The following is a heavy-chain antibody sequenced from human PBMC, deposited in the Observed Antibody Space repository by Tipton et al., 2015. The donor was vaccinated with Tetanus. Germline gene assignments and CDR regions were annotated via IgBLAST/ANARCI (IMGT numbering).Heavy chain of an antibody. CDR2: IDPNSGDT. D-gene: IGHD3-22*01. V-gene: IGHV1-2*02. J-gene: IGHJ6*02. CDR1: GYTFTGYY. CDR3: ARDRGDYIYYGMDV. Sequence: QLVQFGAELKKPGASVKVSCTASGYTFTGYYMYWVRQAPGQGLEWVGWIDPNSGDTIYAQNFQGRVTMTRDTSISTVYMELSRLRSDDTAVYYCARDRGDYIYYGMDVWGPGTTVTVSS.